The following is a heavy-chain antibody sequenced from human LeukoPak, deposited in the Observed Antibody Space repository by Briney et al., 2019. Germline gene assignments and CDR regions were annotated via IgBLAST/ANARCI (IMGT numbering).Heavy chain of an antibody. V-gene: IGHV3-23*01. Sequence: GGSLRLSCSASGFTFSSHAMSWVRQAPGEGLEWVSAFTAGGINTYYADSVKGRFTISRDNSKNTRYLDMNSLRAEDTAVYYWAKSPSYCRGDCYSTIEYWGQGTLVTVSS. J-gene: IGHJ4*02. CDR3: AKSPSYCRGDCYSTIEY. D-gene: IGHD2-21*02. CDR1: GFTFSSHA. CDR2: FTAGGINT.